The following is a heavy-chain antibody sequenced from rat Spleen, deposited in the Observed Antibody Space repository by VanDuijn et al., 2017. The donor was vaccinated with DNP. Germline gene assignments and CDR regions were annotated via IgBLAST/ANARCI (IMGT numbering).Heavy chain of an antibody. V-gene: IGHV5-22*01. D-gene: IGHD4-3*01. CDR3: VRWNSGHFDY. CDR2: IGSPAYAP. J-gene: IGHJ2*01. Sequence: EVQLVESGGDLLQPGGSLRLSCAASGFTFSDYNMAWVRQAPKRGLEWVAYIGSPAYAPYYTDSVKGRFAISRDNAKSTLYLQMNSLRSEDMATYYCVRWNSGHFDYWGQGVMVTVSS. CDR1: GFTFSDYN.